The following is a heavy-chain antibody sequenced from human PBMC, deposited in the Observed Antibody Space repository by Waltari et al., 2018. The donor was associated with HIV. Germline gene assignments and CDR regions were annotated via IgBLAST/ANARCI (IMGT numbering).Heavy chain of an antibody. CDR2: IYSGGST. CDR3: ARSPGWPDAFDI. CDR1: GFTVRSNY. V-gene: IGHV3-66*01. D-gene: IGHD2-15*01. J-gene: IGHJ3*02. Sequence: EVQLVESGGGLVQPGGSLRLSCSASGFTVRSNYMSWVRQAPGKGLEWVSVIYSGGSTYYADSVKGRFTISRDNSKNTLYLQMNSLRAEDTAVYYCARSPGWPDAFDIWGQGTMVTVSS.